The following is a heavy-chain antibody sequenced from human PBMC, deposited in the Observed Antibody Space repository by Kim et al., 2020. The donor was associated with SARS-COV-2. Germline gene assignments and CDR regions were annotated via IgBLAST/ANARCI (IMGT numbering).Heavy chain of an antibody. CDR1: GFTFDDYA. CDR3: ATLVGSWYYNYYYGMDV. Sequence: GGSLRLSCAASGFTFDDYAMHWVRQAPGKGLEWVSGISWDRGSIDYADSVKGRFTISRDNAKNSLYLQMNSLRAEDTALYYCATLVGSWYYNYYYGMDVWGQGTTVTASS. CDR2: ISWDRGSI. J-gene: IGHJ6*02. V-gene: IGHV3-9*01. D-gene: IGHD6-13*01.